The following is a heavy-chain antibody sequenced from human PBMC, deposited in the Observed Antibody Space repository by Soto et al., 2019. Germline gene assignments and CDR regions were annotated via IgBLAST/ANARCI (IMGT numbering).Heavy chain of an antibody. Sequence: WESLKISFTSSGDSFTRYWIDWVRQMPGKGLEWMGIIYPGDSDTRYSPSFQGQVTISADKSISTAYLQWSSLKASDTAMYYCARLGPYYSSGYEAFDIWGQGTMVTVSS. D-gene: IGHD3-22*01. CDR1: GDSFTRYW. CDR3: ARLGPYYSSGYEAFDI. V-gene: IGHV5-51*01. CDR2: IYPGDSDT. J-gene: IGHJ3*02.